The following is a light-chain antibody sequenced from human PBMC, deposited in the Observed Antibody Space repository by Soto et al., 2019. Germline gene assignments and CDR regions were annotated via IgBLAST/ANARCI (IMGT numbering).Light chain of an antibody. CDR2: GAS. CDR3: QQYNNWPRT. V-gene: IGKV3-15*01. Sequence: EIVLTQSPGTLSLSPGERATLSCRASQSVSSNYLAWYQQKPGQAPRLLIYGASTRATGIPARFSGSGSGTEFTLTISSLQSEDFAVYYCQQYNNWPRTFGQGTKVDVK. CDR1: QSVSSN. J-gene: IGKJ1*01.